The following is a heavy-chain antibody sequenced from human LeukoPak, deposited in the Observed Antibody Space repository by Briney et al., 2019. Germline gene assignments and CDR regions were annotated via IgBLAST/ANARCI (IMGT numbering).Heavy chain of an antibody. J-gene: IGHJ5*02. CDR1: GFTFDDYA. V-gene: IGHV3-23*01. D-gene: IGHD3-3*01. CDR3: AREHDLWHEGGNWFDA. Sequence: PGGSLRLSCAASGFTFDDYAMHWVRQAPGKGLEWVSALSAGKQVPYYADSVKGRFTVSRDNSKNTLYLQLSSLRAEDTAVYYCAREHDLWHEGGNWFDAWGQGTLVTVSS. CDR2: LSAGKQVP.